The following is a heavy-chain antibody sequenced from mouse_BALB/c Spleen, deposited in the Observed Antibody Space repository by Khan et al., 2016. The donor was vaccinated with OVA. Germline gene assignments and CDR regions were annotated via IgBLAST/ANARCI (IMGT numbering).Heavy chain of an antibody. Sequence: QVQLQQSGPELVKPGSSVKLSCKASGYTFTDFYINWVQQKPGQGLEWIGWIYPGSANAKYTEQFKGKATLTVDTSSSTAFMQLSSLTSEDTAVYFCAGGFEYWGQGTALTVSS. CDR3: AGGFEY. CDR2: IYPGSANA. CDR1: GYTFTDFY. V-gene: IGHV1-84*02. J-gene: IGHJ2*01.